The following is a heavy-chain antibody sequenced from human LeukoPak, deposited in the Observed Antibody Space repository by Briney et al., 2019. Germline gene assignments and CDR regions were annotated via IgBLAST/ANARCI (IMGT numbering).Heavy chain of an antibody. CDR2: INHSGST. V-gene: IGHV4-34*01. D-gene: IGHD4-23*01. Sequence: SETLSLTCAVYGESFSGYFWTWIRQPPGKGLEWIGEINHSGSTNYNPSLKSRVTISVDTSKNQFSLKLSSVTAADTAVYYCARLHYGGNYGYYYYYMDVWGKGTTVTISS. CDR3: ARLHYGGNYGYYYYYMDV. CDR1: GESFSGYF. J-gene: IGHJ6*03.